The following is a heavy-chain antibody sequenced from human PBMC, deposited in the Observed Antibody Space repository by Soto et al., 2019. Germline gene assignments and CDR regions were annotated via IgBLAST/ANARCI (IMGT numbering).Heavy chain of an antibody. CDR3: VSWVYAHFDC. Sequence: GGTLRLSGAASGFIFDNHGMTWVRQAAWRALEWVSTINANAIDTHYADSVKGRFTISRDNSKRTLDLQMNSLRAEDTAIYYCVSWVYAHFDCFCPRILITVCS. CDR1: GFIFDNHG. D-gene: IGHD2-8*01. CDR2: INANAIDT. J-gene: IGHJ4*02. V-gene: IGHV3-23*01.